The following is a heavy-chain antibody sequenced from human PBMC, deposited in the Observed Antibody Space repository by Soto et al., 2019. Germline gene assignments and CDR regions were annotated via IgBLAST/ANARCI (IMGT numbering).Heavy chain of an antibody. J-gene: IGHJ6*02. V-gene: IGHV1-2*02. CDR2: INPNSGGT. CDR1: GYTFTGYY. CDR3: ARVIEAKLQYYYGMDV. D-gene: IGHD1-26*01. Sequence: ASVKVSCKASGYTFTGYYMHWVRQAPGQGLEWMGWINPNSGGTNYAQKFQGRVTMTRDTSISTAYMELSRLRSDGTAVYYCARVIEAKLQYYYGMDVWGQGTTVTVSS.